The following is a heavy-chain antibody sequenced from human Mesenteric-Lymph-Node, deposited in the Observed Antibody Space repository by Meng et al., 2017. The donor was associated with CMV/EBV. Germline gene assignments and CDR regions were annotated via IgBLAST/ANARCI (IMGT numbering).Heavy chain of an antibody. V-gene: IGHV5-51*01. J-gene: IGHJ3*02. Sequence: GESLKISCQGSGYSFTSYWIGWVRQMPGKGLEWMGIIYPGDSDTRYSPSFQGQVTISADKSISTAYLQWSSLKASDTAMYYCARGKIYDSSGYDAFDIWGQGTMVTVSS. CDR1: GYSFTSYW. D-gene: IGHD3-22*01. CDR2: IYPGDSDT. CDR3: ARGKIYDSSGYDAFDI.